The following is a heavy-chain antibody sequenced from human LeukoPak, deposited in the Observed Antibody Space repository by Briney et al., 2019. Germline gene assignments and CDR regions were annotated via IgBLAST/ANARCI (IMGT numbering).Heavy chain of an antibody. CDR3: ARDRGYDILTGYWTYYYYGMDV. J-gene: IGHJ6*02. CDR1: GFTFSSYA. CDR2: ISYDGSNK. V-gene: IGHV3-30*04. D-gene: IGHD3-9*01. Sequence: LPGGSLRLSCAASGFTFSSYAMHWVRQAPGKGLEWVAVISYDGSNKYYADSVKGRFTISRDNSKNTLYLQMNSLRAEDTAVYYCARDRGYDILTGYWTYYYYGMDVWAKGPRSPSP.